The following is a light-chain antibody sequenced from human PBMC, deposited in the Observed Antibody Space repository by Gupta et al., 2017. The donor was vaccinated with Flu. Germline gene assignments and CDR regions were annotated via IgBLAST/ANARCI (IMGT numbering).Light chain of an antibody. CDR2: DAA. CDR1: QSESISY. CDR3: QHDGSLPPCT. Sequence: TVSLPPAVRARVACTARQSESISYSERYSQKPTRAPKLLMSDAAISFPGVADRFSGSGDGTNLTLPISRRVPEEFAEYYCQHDGSLPPCTFGQGTKVEIK. V-gene: IGKV3-20*01. J-gene: IGKJ2*02.